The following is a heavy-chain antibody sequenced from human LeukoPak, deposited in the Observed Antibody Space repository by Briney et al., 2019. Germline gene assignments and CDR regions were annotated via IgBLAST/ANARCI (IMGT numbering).Heavy chain of an antibody. J-gene: IGHJ5*02. CDR3: ARSRRYYDILTGPGQSRWFDP. Sequence: SETLSLTCAVYGGSFSGYYWSWIRQPPGKGLEWIGEINHSGSTNYNPSLKSRVTISVDTSKNQFSLKLSSVTAADTAVYYCARSRRYYDILTGPGQSRWFDPWGRGTLVTVSS. V-gene: IGHV4-34*01. D-gene: IGHD3-9*01. CDR1: GGSFSGYY. CDR2: INHSGST.